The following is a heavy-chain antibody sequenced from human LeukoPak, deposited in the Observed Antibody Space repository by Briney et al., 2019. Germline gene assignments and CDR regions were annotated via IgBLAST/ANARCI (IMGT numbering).Heavy chain of an antibody. J-gene: IGHJ6*02. CDR3: VREQRSYDFSSSFYVAHGMDV. D-gene: IGHD3-3*01. Sequence: GASVKVSCKASGYTFTSYGISWVRQAPGQGLEWMGWISAYNGNTNYAQKLQGRVTMTTDTSTSTAYMELRSLRSDDTAVYYCVREQRSYDFSSSFYVAHGMDVWGQGTTVIVSS. CDR1: GYTFTSYG. CDR2: ISAYNGNT. V-gene: IGHV1-18*01.